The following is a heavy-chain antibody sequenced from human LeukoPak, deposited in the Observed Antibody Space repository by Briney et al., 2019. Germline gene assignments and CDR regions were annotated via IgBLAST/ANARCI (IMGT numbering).Heavy chain of an antibody. CDR1: GYTYTGYY. CDR2: INPNSGGT. D-gene: IGHD6-19*01. J-gene: IGHJ4*02. CDR3: ARGGLRQWLEPRAFDD. Sequence: GASVKVTCKASGYTYTGYYMHWVRQAPGQGLEWMGWINPNSGGTNYAQKFQGRVTMTRDTSISTAYMELSRLRSDDTAVYYCARGGLRQWLEPRAFDDWGQGTLVTVSS. V-gene: IGHV1-2*02.